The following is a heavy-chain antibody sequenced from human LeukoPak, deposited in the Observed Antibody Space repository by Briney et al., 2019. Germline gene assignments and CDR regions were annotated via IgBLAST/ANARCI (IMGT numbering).Heavy chain of an antibody. CDR3: ARGGSAGYYYMDV. V-gene: IGHV3-13*01. CDR1: GFTFSSYD. D-gene: IGHD3-16*01. J-gene: IGHJ6*03. CDR2: IGTADDT. Sequence: PGGSLRLSCAASGFTFSSYDMHWVRQATGKGLEWVSAIGTADDTYYPGSVKGRFTISGENAKNSLYLQMNSLRAGDTAVYYCARGGSAGYYYMDVWGKGTTVTVSS.